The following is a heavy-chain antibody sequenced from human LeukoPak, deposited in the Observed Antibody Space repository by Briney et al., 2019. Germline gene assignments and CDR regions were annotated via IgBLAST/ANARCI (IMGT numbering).Heavy chain of an antibody. CDR3: ALSPREGYNTYFDY. J-gene: IGHJ4*02. D-gene: IGHD5-24*01. Sequence: SQTLSLTCTVSGGSISSGGYYWSWIRQHPGKGLEWIGYIYYSGSTYYNPSLKSRVTISVDTSKNQFSLKLSSVTAADTAVYYCALSPREGYNTYFDYWGQGTLVTVSS. CDR2: IYYSGST. CDR1: GGSISSGGYY. V-gene: IGHV4-31*03.